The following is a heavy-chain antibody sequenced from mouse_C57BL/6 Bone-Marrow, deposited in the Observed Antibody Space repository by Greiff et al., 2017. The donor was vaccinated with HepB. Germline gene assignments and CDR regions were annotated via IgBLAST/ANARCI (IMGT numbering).Heavy chain of an antibody. CDR3: ARPFTTFYAMDY. J-gene: IGHJ4*01. CDR1: GFTFSSYT. D-gene: IGHD1-1*01. V-gene: IGHV5-9*01. Sequence: EVKLVESGGGLVKPGGSLKLSCAASGFTFSSYTMSWVRQTPEKRLEWVATISGGGGNTYYPDSVKGRFTISRDNAKNTLYLQMSSLRSEDTALYYCARPFTTFYAMDYWGQGTSVTVSS. CDR2: ISGGGGNT.